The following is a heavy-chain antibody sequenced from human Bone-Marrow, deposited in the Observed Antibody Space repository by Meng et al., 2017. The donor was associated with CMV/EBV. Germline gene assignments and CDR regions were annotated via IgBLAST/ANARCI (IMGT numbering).Heavy chain of an antibody. CDR3: ASKACGGDCYAGYYFDY. V-gene: IGHV1-69*06. CDR2: IIPIFGTA. D-gene: IGHD2-21*02. CDR1: TFSSYA. Sequence: TFSSYAISWVRQAPRQGLEWMGGIIPIFGTANYAQKFQGRVTITADKSTSTAYMELSSLRSEDTAVYCCASKACGGDCYAGYYFDYWGQGTLVTVSS. J-gene: IGHJ4*02.